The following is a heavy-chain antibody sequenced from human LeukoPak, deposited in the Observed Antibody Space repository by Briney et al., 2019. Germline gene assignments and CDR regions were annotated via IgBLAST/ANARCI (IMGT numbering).Heavy chain of an antibody. CDR3: AKEGAYDILTGYHNYFDY. Sequence: PGGSLRLSCAASGFTFSSYGMYWVRQAPGKGLEWVAFIRYDGSNKYYADSVKGRFTVSRDNSKNTLYLQMKSLRAEDTAVYYCAKEGAYDILTGYHNYFDYWGQGTLVTVSS. D-gene: IGHD3-9*01. CDR2: IRYDGSNK. J-gene: IGHJ4*02. CDR1: GFTFSSYG. V-gene: IGHV3-30*02.